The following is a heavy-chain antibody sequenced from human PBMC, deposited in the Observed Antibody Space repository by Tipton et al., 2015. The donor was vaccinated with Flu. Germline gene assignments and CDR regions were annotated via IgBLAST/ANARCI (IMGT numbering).Heavy chain of an antibody. Sequence: TLSLTCTVSGGSISSSSYYWGWIRQPPGKGPEWIGSIYYSGSTYYNPSLKSRVTISVDTSKNQFSLKLSSVTAADTAVYYCARDGGQWLVRGAFDIWGQGTMVTVSS. V-gene: IGHV4-39*07. CDR1: GGSISSSSYY. CDR3: ARDGGQWLVRGAFDI. CDR2: IYYSGST. D-gene: IGHD6-19*01. J-gene: IGHJ3*02.